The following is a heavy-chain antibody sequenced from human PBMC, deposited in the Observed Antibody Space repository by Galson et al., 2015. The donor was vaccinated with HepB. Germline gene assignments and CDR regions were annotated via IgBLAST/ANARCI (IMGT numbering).Heavy chain of an antibody. V-gene: IGHV3-30*04. D-gene: IGHD2-15*01. J-gene: IGHJ6*02. CDR2: ISYGGSNK. CDR1: GFTFSSYA. CDR3: ARDCITTPVVVAATHPAGGGMDV. Sequence: SLRLSCAASGFTFSSYAMHWVRQAPGKGLEWVAVISYGGSNKYYADSVKGRFTISRDNSKNTLYLQMNSLRAEDTAVYYCARDCITTPVVVAATHPAGGGMDVWGQGTTVTVSS.